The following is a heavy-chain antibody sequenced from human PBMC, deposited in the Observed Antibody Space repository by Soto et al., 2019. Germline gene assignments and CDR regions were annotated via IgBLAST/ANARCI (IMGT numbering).Heavy chain of an antibody. D-gene: IGHD3-22*01. CDR2: IIPIFGTA. CDR1: GGTFSSYA. CDR3: ARGAFITMIRRYYGMDD. J-gene: IGHJ6*02. Sequence: QVQLVQSGAEVKKPGSSVKVSCKASGGTFSSYAISWVRQAPGQGLEWMGGIIPIFGTANYAQKFQGRVTITADESTITAYMELSSLRSEDTAVYYCARGAFITMIRRYYGMDDWGQGTTVTVSS. V-gene: IGHV1-69*01.